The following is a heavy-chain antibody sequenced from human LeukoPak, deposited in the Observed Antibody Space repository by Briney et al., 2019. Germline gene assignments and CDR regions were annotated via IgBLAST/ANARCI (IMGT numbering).Heavy chain of an antibody. CDR3: ARTGCYYDSSGYSY. Sequence: SGPALVKPTQTLILTCTFSGFSLTTRGMCVSWIRQPPGEALEWLARIDWDDDKFYNTSLKTRLTISKDTSKNQVVLTMTNMDPVDTATYYCARTGCYYDSSGYSYWGQGTLVTVSS. CDR2: IDWDDDK. D-gene: IGHD3-22*01. J-gene: IGHJ4*02. CDR1: GFSLTTRGMC. V-gene: IGHV2-70*17.